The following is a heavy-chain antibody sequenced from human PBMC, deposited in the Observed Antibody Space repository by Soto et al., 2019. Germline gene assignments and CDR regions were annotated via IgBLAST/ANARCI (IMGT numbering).Heavy chain of an antibody. Sequence: QVQLVESGGGVVQPGRSLRLSCAASGFTFSSYAMHWVRQAPGKGLEWVAVISYDGSNKYYADSVKGRFTISRDNSKNTLYLQMNSLRAEDTAVYYCARDLLGRTGGSWAYFDSWGQGTLVTVSS. CDR2: ISYDGSNK. D-gene: IGHD3-16*01. V-gene: IGHV3-30-3*01. J-gene: IGHJ4*02. CDR3: ARDLLGRTGGSWAYFDS. CDR1: GFTFSSYA.